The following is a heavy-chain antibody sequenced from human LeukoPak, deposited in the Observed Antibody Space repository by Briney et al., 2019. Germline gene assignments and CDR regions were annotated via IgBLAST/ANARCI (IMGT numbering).Heavy chain of an antibody. CDR1: GGSISSGDYY. CDR3: ARGPPREHIVVVTGCWFDP. V-gene: IGHV4-30-4*01. Sequence: SQTLSLTCTVSGGSISSGDYYWSWIRQPPGKGLEWIGHIYYSGSPSYNPSLKSRVAISMDTSHNHISLNITSVTDADTAVYYCARGPPREHIVVVTGCWFDPWGQGTLVTVSS. D-gene: IGHD2-21*02. CDR2: IYYSGSP. J-gene: IGHJ5*02.